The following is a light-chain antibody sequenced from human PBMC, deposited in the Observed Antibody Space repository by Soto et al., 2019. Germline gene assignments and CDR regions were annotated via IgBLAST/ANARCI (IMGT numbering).Light chain of an antibody. Sequence: EIVLTQSPGTLSSSPGERATLSCRASQSVSSSHLAWYQQKPGQAPRLLIYGASSRATGIPDRFIGSGSGTDFTLIISRLETEDFAVYFCQQYCDSPMYTFGQGTQLEI. CDR3: QQYCDSPMYT. V-gene: IGKV3-20*01. CDR1: QSVSSSH. CDR2: GAS. J-gene: IGKJ2*01.